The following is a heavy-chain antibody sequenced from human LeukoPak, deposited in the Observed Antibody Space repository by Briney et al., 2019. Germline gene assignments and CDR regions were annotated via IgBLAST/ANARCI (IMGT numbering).Heavy chain of an antibody. V-gene: IGHV3-23*01. CDR1: GFTFGSSA. D-gene: IGHD2-15*01. CDR2: ISGSGDRT. CDR3: ARYLGYPRDWFDP. Sequence: GGSLRLSCAASGFTFGSSAMSWVRQAPGKGLEWVSTISGSGDRTYYAGSVKGRFTISRDNSKNTLFLHMNSLRAEDTAVYYCARYLGYPRDWFDPWGQGTLVTVSS. J-gene: IGHJ5*02.